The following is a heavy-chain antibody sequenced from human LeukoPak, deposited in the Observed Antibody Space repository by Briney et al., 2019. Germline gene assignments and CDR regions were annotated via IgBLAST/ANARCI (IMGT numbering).Heavy chain of an antibody. V-gene: IGHV3-30*18. CDR3: AKDRIRLTTFGYYYYGMDV. CDR1: GFTFSGYG. Sequence: GRSLRLSCAASGFTFSGYGMHWVRQAPGKGLKWVAVISYDGSNKYYADSVKGRFTISRDNSENTLYLQMNSLRTEDAAVYFCAKDRIRLTTFGYYYYGMDVWGQGTTVTVSS. J-gene: IGHJ6*02. D-gene: IGHD3-16*01. CDR2: ISYDGSNK.